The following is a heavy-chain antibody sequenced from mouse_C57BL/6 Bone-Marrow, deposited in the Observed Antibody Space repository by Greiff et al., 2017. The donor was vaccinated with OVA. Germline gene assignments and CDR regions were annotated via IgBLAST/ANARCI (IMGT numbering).Heavy chain of an antibody. J-gene: IGHJ3*01. CDR1: EYEFPSHD. Sequence: EVKLVESGGGLVQPGESLKLSCESNEYEFPSHDMSWVRKTPEKRLELVAAINSDGGSTYYPDTMERRFIITRDNTKKTLYLQMSSLRSEYTALYYCARLGGYYYGSRAYWGQGTLVTVSA. V-gene: IGHV5-2*03. CDR2: INSDGGST. CDR3: ARLGGYYYGSRAY. D-gene: IGHD1-1*01.